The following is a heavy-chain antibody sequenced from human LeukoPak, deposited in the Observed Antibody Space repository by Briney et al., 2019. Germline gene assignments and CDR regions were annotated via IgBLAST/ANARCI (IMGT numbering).Heavy chain of an antibody. Sequence: ASVKVSCKVSGYTLTELSMHWVRQAPGKGLEWMGGFDPEDGETIYAQKFQGRVTMTEDTSTDTAYMELGSLRSEDTAVYYCATAYYYDSSGPIYFDYWGQGTLVTVSS. D-gene: IGHD3-22*01. CDR1: GYTLTELS. CDR2: FDPEDGET. CDR3: ATAYYYDSSGPIYFDY. V-gene: IGHV1-24*01. J-gene: IGHJ4*02.